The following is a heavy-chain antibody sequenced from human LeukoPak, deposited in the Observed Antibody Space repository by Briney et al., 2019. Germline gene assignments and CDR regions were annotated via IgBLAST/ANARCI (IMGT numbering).Heavy chain of an antibody. D-gene: IGHD5-18*01. CDR2: INHSGST. Sequence: PSETLSLTCAVYGGSFSGYYWSWIRQPPGKGLEWIGEINHSGSTNYNPSLKSRVTISVDTSKNQFSLKLSSVTAADTAVYYCARQGARNYSWYFGYWGQGTLVTVSS. CDR1: GGSFSGYY. J-gene: IGHJ4*02. CDR3: ARQGARNYSWYFGY. V-gene: IGHV4-34*01.